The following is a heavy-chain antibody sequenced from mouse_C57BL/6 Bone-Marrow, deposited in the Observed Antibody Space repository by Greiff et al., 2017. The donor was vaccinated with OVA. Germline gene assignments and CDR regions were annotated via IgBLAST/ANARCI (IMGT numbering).Heavy chain of an antibody. D-gene: IGHD1-1*01. CDR1: GYTFTSYG. CDR3: ARRGGSSYPDY. J-gene: IGHJ2*01. CDR2: IYPRSGNT. V-gene: IGHV1-81*01. Sequence: VKLQESGAELARPGASVKLSCKASGYTFTSYGISWVKQRTGQGLEWIGEIYPRSGNTYYNEKFKGKATLTADKSSSTAYIELRSLTSEDSAVYFWARRGGSSYPDYWGQGTTLTVSS.